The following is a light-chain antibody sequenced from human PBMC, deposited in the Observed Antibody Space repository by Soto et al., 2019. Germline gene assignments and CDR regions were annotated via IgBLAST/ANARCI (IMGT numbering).Light chain of an antibody. V-gene: IGLV7-46*01. CDR1: TGAVTSGHY. CDR2: DAT. CDR3: MLSYSGAGGV. J-gene: IGLJ2*01. Sequence: VVTQEPSLTVSPGGTVTLTCGSSTGAVTSGHYPYWFQQKPGQAPRTLIYDATNKQSWTPARFSGSLLGGKAALTLSGAQPEDEAEYYCMLSYSGAGGVFGGGTKLTVL.